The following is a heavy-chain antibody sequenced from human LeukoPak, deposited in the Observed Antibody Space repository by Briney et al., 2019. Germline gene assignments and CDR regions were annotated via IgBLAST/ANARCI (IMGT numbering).Heavy chain of an antibody. V-gene: IGHV3-48*01. CDR3: VRDLNWAFDY. CDR2: IRDDSDAT. D-gene: IGHD7-27*01. Sequence: PGGSLRLSCAASGFTFNKYPMNWVRQAPGKGLDWISNIRDDSDATTYADSVKGRFTISRDNAKNSLYLQINSLRAEDTAVYYCVRDLNWAFDYWGQGTLVTVSS. J-gene: IGHJ4*02. CDR1: GFTFNKYP.